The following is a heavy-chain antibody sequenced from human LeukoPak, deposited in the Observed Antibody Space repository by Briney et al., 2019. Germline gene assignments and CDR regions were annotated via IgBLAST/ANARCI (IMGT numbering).Heavy chain of an antibody. D-gene: IGHD6-13*01. CDR3: ARESTCIAAAGEGFDP. CDR1: GYTFTGYY. Sequence: ASVKVSCKASGYTFTGYYMHWVRQAPGQGLEWMGWINPNSGGTNYAQKFQGRVTMTRDTSISTAYMELSRLRSDDTAVYYCARESTCIAAAGEGFDPWGQGTLVTVSS. CDR2: INPNSGGT. V-gene: IGHV1-2*02. J-gene: IGHJ5*02.